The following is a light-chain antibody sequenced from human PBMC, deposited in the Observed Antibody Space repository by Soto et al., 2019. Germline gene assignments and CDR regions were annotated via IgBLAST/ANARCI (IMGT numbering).Light chain of an antibody. V-gene: IGKV3-15*01. CDR3: QQYRNVLL. CDR1: QSVRSI. CDR2: GAS. Sequence: DIVMTQSPSTLSVSPGERDTISCRASQSVRSILAWYQQKPGQAPMLLIYGASTMAPGIPARFSGSGSGTEFTLTISSLQPEDFTLYYCQQYRNVLLFGGGTQVEI. J-gene: IGKJ4*02.